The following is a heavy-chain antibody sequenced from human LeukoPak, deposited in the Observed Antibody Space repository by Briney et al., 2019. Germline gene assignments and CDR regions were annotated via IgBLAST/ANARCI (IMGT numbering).Heavy chain of an antibody. CDR1: GFTFSSYW. Sequence: PGGSLRLSCAASGFTFSSYWMSWVRQAPGKGLEWVANIKQDGSEKYYVDSVKGRFTISRDNAKNSLYLQMNSLRTEDTAIYFCARDQMTTVSASFDIWGQGTMVTVSS. CDR3: ARDQMTTVSASFDI. J-gene: IGHJ3*02. V-gene: IGHV3-7*01. CDR2: IKQDGSEK. D-gene: IGHD4-17*01.